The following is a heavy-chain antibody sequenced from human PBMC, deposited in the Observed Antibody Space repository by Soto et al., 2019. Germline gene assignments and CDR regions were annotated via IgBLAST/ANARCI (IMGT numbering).Heavy chain of an antibody. V-gene: IGHV1-24*01. J-gene: IGHJ5*02. D-gene: IGHD1-1*01. Sequence: ASVKVSCKVSGYTLTELSMHWVRQAPGKGLEWMGGFDPEDGETIYAQKFQGRVTMTEDTSTDTAYMELSSLRSEDTAVYYCATLTARPQRSHPWGQGTLVTVSS. CDR3: ATLTARPQRSHP. CDR2: FDPEDGET. CDR1: GYTLTELS.